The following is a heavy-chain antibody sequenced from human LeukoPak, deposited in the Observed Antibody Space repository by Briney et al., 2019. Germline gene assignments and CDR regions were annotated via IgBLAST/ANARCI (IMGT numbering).Heavy chain of an antibody. CDR2: ISAYNGNT. D-gene: IGHD4-17*01. V-gene: IGHV1-18*01. Sequence: ASVKVSCKASGYTFTSYGISWVRQAPGQGLEWMGWISAYNGNTNYAQKLQGRVTMTTDTSTSTAYMELRSLRSDDTAVYYCARDPPDYGDYAYFDYWGQGTLVTVSS. CDR3: ARDPPDYGDYAYFDY. CDR1: GYTFTSYG. J-gene: IGHJ4*02.